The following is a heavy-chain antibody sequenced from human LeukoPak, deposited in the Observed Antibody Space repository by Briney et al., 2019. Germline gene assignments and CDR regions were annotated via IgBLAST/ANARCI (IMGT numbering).Heavy chain of an antibody. CDR1: GYTFTSYD. Sequence: GASVKVSCKASGYTFTSYDINWVRQAPGQGLEWMGWMKPNSGGTNYAQKFQGWVTMTRDTSISTAYMELSRLRSDDTAVYYCARSLLGAVVVAATHYGFDYWGQGTLVTVSS. CDR3: ARSLLGAVVVAATHYGFDY. J-gene: IGHJ4*02. CDR2: MKPNSGGT. V-gene: IGHV1-2*04. D-gene: IGHD2-15*01.